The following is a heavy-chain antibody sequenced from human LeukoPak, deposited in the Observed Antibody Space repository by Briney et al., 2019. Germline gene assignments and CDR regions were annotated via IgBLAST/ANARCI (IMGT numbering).Heavy chain of an antibody. Sequence: PSQTLSLTCTVSGGSINSGDSFWSWVRPPPGKGLEWIGHIYYSGSTYYDPSLQSRVTISIDMSKNQFSLKVNSVTAADTAVYYCARVSLDSGATRFDYWGQGALVTVSS. V-gene: IGHV4-30-4*01. CDR3: ARVSLDSGATRFDY. CDR1: GGSINSGDSF. D-gene: IGHD3-10*01. CDR2: IYYSGST. J-gene: IGHJ4*02.